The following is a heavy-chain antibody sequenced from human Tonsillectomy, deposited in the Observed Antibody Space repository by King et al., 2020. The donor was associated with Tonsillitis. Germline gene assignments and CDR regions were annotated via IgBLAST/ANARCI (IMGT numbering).Heavy chain of an antibody. V-gene: IGHV1-18*04. D-gene: IGHD4-11*01. CDR1: GYTFTRYG. J-gene: IGHJ6*01. CDR2: ISAYNGNT. CDR3: ARYYSDYYREYRGMAV. Sequence: QLVQSGAEVKKPGASVKVSCKASGYTFTRYGITWVRQAPGQGLEWMGWISAYNGNTNYAQNLQGRVTMTTDTSTSTVYMELRSLRSDDTAVYYCARYYSDYYREYRGMAVWGQGTTVTVSS.